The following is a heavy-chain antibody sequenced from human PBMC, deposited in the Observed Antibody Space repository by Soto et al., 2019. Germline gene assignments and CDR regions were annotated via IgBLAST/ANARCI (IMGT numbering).Heavy chain of an antibody. CDR1: GFTFSSYA. J-gene: IGHJ6*02. CDR2: ISGSGGST. Sequence: PGGSLRLSCAASGFTFSSYAMSWVRQAPGKGLEWVSAISGSGGSTYYADSVKGRFTISRDNSKNTLYLQMNSLRAEGTAVYYCAKSEVTARYYGMDVWGQGTTVTVSS. D-gene: IGHD2-21*02. CDR3: AKSEVTARYYGMDV. V-gene: IGHV3-23*01.